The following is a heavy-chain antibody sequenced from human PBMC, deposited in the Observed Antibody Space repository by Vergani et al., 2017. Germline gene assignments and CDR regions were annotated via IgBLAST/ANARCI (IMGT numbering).Heavy chain of an antibody. D-gene: IGHD6-13*01. Sequence: QITLKESGPTLVKPTQTLTLTCTFSGFSLSTSGVGVGWIRQPPGKALEWLALIYWDDDKRYSPSLKSRLTITKDTSKNQVVLTMTNMDPVDTATYYCAHRRRYSSSLYYEEYDSFDRWGEGTMVTVSS. CDR1: GFSLSTSGVG. CDR3: AHRRRYSSSLYYEEYDSFDR. V-gene: IGHV2-5*02. CDR2: IYWDDDK. J-gene: IGHJ3*02.